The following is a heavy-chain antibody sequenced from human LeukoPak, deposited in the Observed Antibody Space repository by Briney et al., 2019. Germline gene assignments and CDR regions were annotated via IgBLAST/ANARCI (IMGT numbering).Heavy chain of an antibody. V-gene: IGHV4-4*07. CDR1: GGSISSYY. D-gene: IGHD1-1*01. CDR3: ARDRGTWNDDGFDY. CDR2: IYISGST. Sequence: SETLSLTCTVSGGSISSYYWSWIRQPAGKGLEWIGRIYISGSTNYNPSLKSRVTMSVDTSKNQFSLKLSPVTAADTAVYYCARDRGTWNDDGFDYWGQGTLVTVSS. J-gene: IGHJ4*02.